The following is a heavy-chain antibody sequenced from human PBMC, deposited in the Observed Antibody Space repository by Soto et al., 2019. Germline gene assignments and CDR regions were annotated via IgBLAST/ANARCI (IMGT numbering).Heavy chain of an antibody. CDR3: AKGLIFYYDSSGDAFDI. Sequence: GGSLRLSCAASGFTFSSYAMSWVRQAPGKGLEWVSAISGSGGSTYYADSVKGRFTISRDNSKNTLYLQMNSLRAEDTAVYYCAKGLIFYYDSSGDAFDIWGQGTMVTVS. V-gene: IGHV3-23*01. CDR1: GFTFSSYA. D-gene: IGHD3-22*01. CDR2: ISGSGGST. J-gene: IGHJ3*02.